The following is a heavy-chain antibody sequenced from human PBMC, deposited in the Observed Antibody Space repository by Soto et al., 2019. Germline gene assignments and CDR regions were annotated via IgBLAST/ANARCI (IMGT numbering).Heavy chain of an antibody. V-gene: IGHV1-18*01. Sequence: ASVKVSCKASGYTFTSYGISWVRQAPGQGLEWMGWISAYNGNTNYAQKLQGRVTMTTDTSTSTAYMELRSLRSDDTAVYYCARGPKMSVTGTYYNYGMDVWGQGTTVTVSS. D-gene: IGHD6-19*01. CDR3: ARGPKMSVTGTYYNYGMDV. J-gene: IGHJ6*02. CDR2: ISAYNGNT. CDR1: GYTFTSYG.